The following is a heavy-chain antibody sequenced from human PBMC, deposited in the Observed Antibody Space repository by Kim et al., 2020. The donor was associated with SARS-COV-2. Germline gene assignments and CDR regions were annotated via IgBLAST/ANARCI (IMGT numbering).Heavy chain of an antibody. CDR3: AREVIVPGGYYFDS. Sequence: GGSLRLSCAASGFTFSSYAMSWVRQAPGKGLEWVSGISGSGGSTYYADFVKGRFIISRDNSKKTLHLQMKSLRAEDRALYYCAREVIVPGGYYFDSWGQGTQVTVSS. V-gene: IGHV3-23*01. CDR1: GFTFSSYA. CDR2: ISGSGGST. J-gene: IGHJ4*02. D-gene: IGHD2-15*01.